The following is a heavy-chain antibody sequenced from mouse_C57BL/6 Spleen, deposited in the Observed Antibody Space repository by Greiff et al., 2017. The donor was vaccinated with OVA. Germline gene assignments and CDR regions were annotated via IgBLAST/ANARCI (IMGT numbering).Heavy chain of an antibody. V-gene: IGHV5-17*01. CDR3: ARHVSYYFDY. CDR1: GFTFSDYG. CDR2: ISRCSSTI. Sequence: EVQLVESGAGLVKPGGSLKLSCTASGFTFSDYGMHWVRQAPEKGLEWVAYISRCSSTIYYADTVKGRSTFTRDNAKNTLFLQLTSLRSENTAMYYCARHVSYYFDYWGQGTTLTVSS. J-gene: IGHJ2*01.